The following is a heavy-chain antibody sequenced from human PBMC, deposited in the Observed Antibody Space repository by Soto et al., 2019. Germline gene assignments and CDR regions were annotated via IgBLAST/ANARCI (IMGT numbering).Heavy chain of an antibody. CDR2: INAGNGNT. CDR1: GYTFTSYA. V-gene: IGHV1-3*01. D-gene: IGHD3-22*01. Sequence: ASVKVSCKASGYTFTSYAMHWVRQAPGQRLEWMGWINAGNGNTKYSQKFQGRVTITRDTSASTAYMELSSLRSEDTAVYYCARDLAYYDSSGWLWGQGTMVTVSS. CDR3: ARDLAYYDSSGWL. J-gene: IGHJ3*01.